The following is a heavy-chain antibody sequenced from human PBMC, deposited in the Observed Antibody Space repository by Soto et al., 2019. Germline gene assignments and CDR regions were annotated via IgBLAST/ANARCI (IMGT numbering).Heavy chain of an antibody. V-gene: IGHV1-18*01. J-gene: IGHJ4*02. CDR3: AGDLIVGATPPYYFAY. CDR1: GYTFTSYG. CDR2: IGAYNGNT. D-gene: IGHD1-26*01. Sequence: QVQLVQSGAEVKKPGASVKVSCKASGYTFTSYGISWVRQAPGQGLEWMGWIGAYNGNTNYAQKHQGRVTMTTDTTTSTAYMKLRSLRSDDTAVYYCAGDLIVGATPPYYFAYWGQGNLVTVSS.